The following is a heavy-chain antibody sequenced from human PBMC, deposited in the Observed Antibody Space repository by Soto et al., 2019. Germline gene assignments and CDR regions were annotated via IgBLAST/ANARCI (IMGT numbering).Heavy chain of an antibody. D-gene: IGHD6-19*01. CDR3: ARDGAHSSGYDY. V-gene: IGHV3-13*01. CDR1: GFTFSSYD. J-gene: IGHJ4*02. CDR2: IGTAGDT. Sequence: GGSLRLSXAASGFTFSSYDMHWVRQATGKGLEWVSAIGTAGDTYYPGSVKGRFTISRENAKNSLYLQMNSMRAGHTAVYYCARDGAHSSGYDYWGQGTMVTVSS.